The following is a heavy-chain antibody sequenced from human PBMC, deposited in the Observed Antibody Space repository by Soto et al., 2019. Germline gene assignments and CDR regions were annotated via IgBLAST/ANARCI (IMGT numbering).Heavy chain of an antibody. CDR1: GDSVSSNSYY. J-gene: IGHJ5*01. D-gene: IGHD6-19*01. CDR3: AKGFSTGMYVDS. Sequence: QVQLQESGPGLVTPSGTLSLTCSVSGDSVSSNSYYRTWIRQPPGKTLEWVGFILSSGGTSTNPSLRGRLSMSVDTSKNQFSMRLTSVTAADTGVYFCAKGFSTGMYVDSWGRGTLVTVSS. V-gene: IGHV4-61*01. CDR2: ILSSGGT.